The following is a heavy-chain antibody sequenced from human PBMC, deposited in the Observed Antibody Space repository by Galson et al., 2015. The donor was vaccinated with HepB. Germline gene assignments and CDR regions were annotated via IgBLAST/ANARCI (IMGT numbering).Heavy chain of an antibody. CDR3: ARQAIPLRISDFDY. V-gene: IGHV5-51*01. J-gene: IGHJ4*02. Sequence: QSGAEVKKPGESLKISYKGSGYSFPSYWIGWVRQMPGKGLEWLGIIYPGDSDTRYSPSFQGQVPISADKSISTAYLQWSSLKASDTAMYYCARQAIPLRISDFDYWGQGTLVTVSS. CDR1: GYSFPSYW. CDR2: IYPGDSDT. D-gene: IGHD2/OR15-2a*01.